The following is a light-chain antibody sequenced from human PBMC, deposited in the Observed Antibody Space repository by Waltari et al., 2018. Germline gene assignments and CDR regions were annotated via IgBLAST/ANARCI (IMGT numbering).Light chain of an antibody. Sequence: EIVLTQSPGTVSLSPGERATLPCRASQNVDNYVAWYQQRPGQTPKLLIYDASSRATGVPARFSGSGSGTDFTLTISGLEPEDFAVYYCQQRSSLLPVTFGGGTKVEIK. J-gene: IGKJ4*01. V-gene: IGKV3-11*01. CDR3: QQRSSLLPVT. CDR1: QNVDNY. CDR2: DAS.